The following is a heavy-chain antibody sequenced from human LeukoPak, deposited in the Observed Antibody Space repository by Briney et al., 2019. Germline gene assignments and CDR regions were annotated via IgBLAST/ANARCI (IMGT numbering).Heavy chain of an antibody. Sequence: GGSLRLSCAASGFTLSSYAMSWVRQAPGKGLEWVSGISGSGGSTYHAGSVKGRFTISRDNSKNTPYLQMNSLRAEDTAVYYCAKDFLDNRERPYYMDVWGKGTTATVSS. CDR3: AKDFLDNRERPYYMDV. CDR2: ISGSGGST. J-gene: IGHJ6*03. V-gene: IGHV3-23*01. CDR1: GFTLSSYA. D-gene: IGHD1-1*01.